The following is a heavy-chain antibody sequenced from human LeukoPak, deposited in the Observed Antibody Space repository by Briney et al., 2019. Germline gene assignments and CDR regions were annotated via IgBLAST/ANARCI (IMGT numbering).Heavy chain of an antibody. CDR2: MNPKSGDT. D-gene: IGHD5-18*01. CDR1: GYSFTNYD. J-gene: IGHJ4*02. CDR3: AKDLVGPRGYSYEADY. V-gene: IGHV1-8*03. Sequence: ASVKVSCKASGYSFTNYDINWVRQATGQGLEWMGWMNPKSGDTGYSQKFQGRVFITRDTSINTAYMELSSLGSDDTAVYYCAKDLVGPRGYSYEADYWGQGTLVTVSS.